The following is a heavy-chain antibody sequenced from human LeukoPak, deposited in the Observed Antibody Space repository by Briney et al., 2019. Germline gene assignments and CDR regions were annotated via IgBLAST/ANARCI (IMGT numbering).Heavy chain of an antibody. V-gene: IGHV3-23*01. Sequence: PGGSLRLSCAASGFTFSNYAMGWVRQAPGKGLEWVSGISGSGDSTNYADSVKGRFTVSRDNSKNTLYLQMTSLRAEDTAIYFCAKDPSRTLGYCNGGSCYSGCYFDYWGQGTLVTVSS. D-gene: IGHD2-15*01. J-gene: IGHJ4*02. CDR1: GFTFSNYA. CDR2: ISGSGDST. CDR3: AKDPSRTLGYCNGGSCYSGCYFDY.